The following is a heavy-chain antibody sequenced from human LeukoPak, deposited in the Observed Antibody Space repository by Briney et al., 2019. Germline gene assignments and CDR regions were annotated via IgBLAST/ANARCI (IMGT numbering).Heavy chain of an antibody. D-gene: IGHD3-10*01. Sequence: PSETLSLTCTVSGGSISSYYWSWIRQPPGKGLEWIGYIYYSGSTNYNPSLKSRVTISVDTSKNQFSLKLSSVTAADTAVYYCARETGRGAVDYWGQGTLVTVSS. CDR1: GGSISSYY. CDR3: ARETGRGAVDY. CDR2: IYYSGST. J-gene: IGHJ4*02. V-gene: IGHV4-59*01.